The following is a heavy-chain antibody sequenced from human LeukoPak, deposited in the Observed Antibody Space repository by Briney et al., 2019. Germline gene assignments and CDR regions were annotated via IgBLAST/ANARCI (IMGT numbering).Heavy chain of an antibody. CDR3: ARVWVCGNGVCPDVFDY. V-gene: IGHV1-2*02. CDR2: INPNSGDT. J-gene: IGHJ4*02. D-gene: IGHD2-8*01. CDR1: GYTFSGHY. Sequence: ASVKVSCKASGYTFSGHYMHWVRQAPGQGLEWMGWINPNSGDTHYAQRFQGRVTMTRDTSISTAYMEVSRLRTDDTAVYYCARVWVCGNGVCPDVFDYWGQGTLVTVSS.